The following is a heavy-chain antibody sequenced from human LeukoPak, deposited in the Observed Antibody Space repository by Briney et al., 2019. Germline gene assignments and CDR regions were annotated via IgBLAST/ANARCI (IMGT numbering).Heavy chain of an antibody. Sequence: ASVKVSCKASGYTFTGYYMHWVRQAPGQGLEWMGWINPNSGGTDYAQKFQGRVTMTRETSISTAYMELSRLRSDDTAVYYCAREVGGSGSGSYDYWGQGTLVTVSS. CDR2: INPNSGGT. V-gene: IGHV1-2*02. J-gene: IGHJ4*02. CDR3: AREVGGSGSGSYDY. D-gene: IGHD3-10*01. CDR1: GYTFTGYY.